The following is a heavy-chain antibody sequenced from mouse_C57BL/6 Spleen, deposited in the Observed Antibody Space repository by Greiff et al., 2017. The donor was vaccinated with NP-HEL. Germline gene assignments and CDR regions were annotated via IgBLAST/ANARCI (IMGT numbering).Heavy chain of an antibody. Sequence: EVQLVESGPELVKPGASVKISCKASGYSFTGYYMNWVKQSPEKSLEWIGEINPSTGGTTYNQKFKAKATLTVDKSSSTAYMQLKSLTSEDSAVYYCADYGSSYEGYFDVWGTGTTVTVSS. V-gene: IGHV1-42*01. D-gene: IGHD1-1*01. CDR1: GYSFTGYY. CDR3: ADYGSSYEGYFDV. J-gene: IGHJ1*03. CDR2: INPSTGGT.